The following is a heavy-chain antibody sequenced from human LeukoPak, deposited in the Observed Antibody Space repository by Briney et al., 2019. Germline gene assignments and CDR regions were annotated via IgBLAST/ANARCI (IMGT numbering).Heavy chain of an antibody. CDR3: ARDPRKSRPTPYYAFDI. Sequence: SETLCLTCTVSGGSISSYYWSWIRQPAGKGLEWIGRIYTSGSTNYNPSLKSRVTMSVDTSKNQFSLKLSSVTAADTAVYYCARDPRKSRPTPYYAFDIWGQGTMVTVSS. V-gene: IGHV4-4*07. J-gene: IGHJ3*02. CDR1: GGSISSYY. D-gene: IGHD1-26*01. CDR2: IYTSGST.